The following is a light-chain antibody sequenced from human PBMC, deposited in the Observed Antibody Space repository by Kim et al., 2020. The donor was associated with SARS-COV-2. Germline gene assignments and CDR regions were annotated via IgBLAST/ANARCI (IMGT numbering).Light chain of an antibody. CDR1: QCVSSSY. V-gene: IGKV3-20*01. J-gene: IGKJ1*01. CDR3: QQSGT. Sequence: TLSVSPGERAPLSCRASQCVSSSYLAWYQQKPGQAPRLLIYGASSRATGIPDRFSGSGSGTDFTLTISRLEPEDFAVYYCQQSGTFGQGTKVDIK. CDR2: GAS.